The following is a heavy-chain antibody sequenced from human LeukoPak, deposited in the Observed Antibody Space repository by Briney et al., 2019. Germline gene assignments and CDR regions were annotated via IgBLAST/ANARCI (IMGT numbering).Heavy chain of an antibody. J-gene: IGHJ4*02. D-gene: IGHD6-13*01. CDR2: IYPGDSDT. Sequence: GESLKISCKGSGYSFTSYWIGWVRQMPGKGLEWMGIIYPGDSDTRYSPSFQGQVTISAAKSISTAYLQWSSLKASDTAMYYCASSIAAAQGNGNAFDYWGQGTLVTVSS. V-gene: IGHV5-51*01. CDR1: GYSFTSYW. CDR3: ASSIAAAQGNGNAFDY.